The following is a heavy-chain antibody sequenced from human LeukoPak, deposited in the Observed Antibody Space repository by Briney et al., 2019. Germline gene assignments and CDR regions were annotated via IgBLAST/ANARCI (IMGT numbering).Heavy chain of an antibody. V-gene: IGHV1-69*13. J-gene: IGHJ5*02. D-gene: IGHD2-21*01. Sequence: GASVKVSCKASGGTLTSFGISWVRQAPGQGLEWMGQIIPIFGTVNYAQKFKGRVTITADEITSTADMELSSLRSEDTAIYYCARDPAGSSHPYCGGDCFPYNWFDPWGQGTLVTVSS. CDR1: GGTLTSFG. CDR3: ARDPAGSSHPYCGGDCFPYNWFDP. CDR2: IIPIFGTV.